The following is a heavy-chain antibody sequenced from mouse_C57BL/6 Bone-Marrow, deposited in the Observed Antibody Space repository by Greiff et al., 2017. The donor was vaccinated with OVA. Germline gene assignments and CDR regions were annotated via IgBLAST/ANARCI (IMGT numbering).Heavy chain of an antibody. CDR2: ISSGGSYT. CDR3: ARHPVDD. CDR1: GFTFSSYG. V-gene: IGHV5-6*01. J-gene: IGHJ2*01. Sequence: EVKLVESGGDLVKPGGSLQLSCAASGFTFSSYGLSWVRQTPDKRLAWVATISSGGSYTYYPDSVKGRFTISKDNAKNTLYLQMSSLKSDDTAMYYCARHPVDDWGKGTTLTVSS.